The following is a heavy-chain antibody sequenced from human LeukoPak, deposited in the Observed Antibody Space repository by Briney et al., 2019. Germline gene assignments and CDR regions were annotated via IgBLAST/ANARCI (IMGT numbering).Heavy chain of an antibody. V-gene: IGHV1-18*01. CDR3: ARDTHADLPRDWFDP. CDR2: ISAYNGNT. J-gene: IGHJ5*02. Sequence: ASVKVSCKASGYTFTSYGISWVRQAPGQGLEWMGWISAYNGNTNYAQKLQGRVTMTTDTSTSTAYMELRSLRSDDTAVYYCARDTHADLPRDWFDPWGQGTLVTVSS. CDR1: GYTFTSYG.